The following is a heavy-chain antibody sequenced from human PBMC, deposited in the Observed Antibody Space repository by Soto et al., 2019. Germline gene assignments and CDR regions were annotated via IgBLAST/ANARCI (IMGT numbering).Heavy chain of an antibody. J-gene: IGHJ6*02. D-gene: IGHD3-3*01. CDR2: IYPGDSDT. Sequence: GESLKISCKGSGYSFTSYWIGWVRQMPGKGLEWMGIIYPGDSDTRYSPSFQGQVTISADKSISTAYLQWSSLKASDTAMYYCASQAAFWSGYRSVYYGMDVWGQGTTVTVSS. V-gene: IGHV5-51*01. CDR1: GYSFTSYW. CDR3: ASQAAFWSGYRSVYYGMDV.